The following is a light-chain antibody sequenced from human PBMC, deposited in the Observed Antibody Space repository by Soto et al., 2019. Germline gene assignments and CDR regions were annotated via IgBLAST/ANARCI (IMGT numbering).Light chain of an antibody. Sequence: EIVLTQSPPTLSLSPGERATLSCRASQSVSNYLAWYQHKPGQAPRLLIYDTSNRATGIPARFSGSGSGTDFTLTISSLEPEDCAVYYCQQRSDRPPTFGQGTRLDIK. CDR3: QQRSDRPPT. V-gene: IGKV3-11*01. CDR2: DTS. CDR1: QSVSNY. J-gene: IGKJ5*01.